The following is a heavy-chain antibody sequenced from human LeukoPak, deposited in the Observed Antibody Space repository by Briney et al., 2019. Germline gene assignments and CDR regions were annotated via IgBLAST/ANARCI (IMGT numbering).Heavy chain of an antibody. CDR2: ISSSSTYI. J-gene: IGHJ3*01. V-gene: IGHV3-21*01. CDR1: GFIFSTYS. Sequence: EAGGSLRLSCAASGFIFSTYSMSWVRQAPGKGLEWVSSISSSSTYIHYADSVKGRFTISRDNAQNSLYLQMNSLRVEDTAVYYCLGAFDFWGQGTMVTVSS. CDR3: LGAFDF.